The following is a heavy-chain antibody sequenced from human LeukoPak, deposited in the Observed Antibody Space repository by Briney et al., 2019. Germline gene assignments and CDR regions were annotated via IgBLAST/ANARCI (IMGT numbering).Heavy chain of an antibody. D-gene: IGHD6-25*01. CDR1: GDSVSSNSAA. CDR2: TSYRSKWYN. V-gene: IGHV6-1*01. CDR3: ARQYSSGWIYYYGLDV. Sequence: SQTLSLTCALSGDSVSSNSAAWNWIRQSPSRGLEWLGRTSYRSKWYNDYAVSVKSRITINPDTSKNQVSLQLKSVTPEDTAVYYCARQYSSGWIYYYGLDVRGKGTTVTVSS. J-gene: IGHJ6*04.